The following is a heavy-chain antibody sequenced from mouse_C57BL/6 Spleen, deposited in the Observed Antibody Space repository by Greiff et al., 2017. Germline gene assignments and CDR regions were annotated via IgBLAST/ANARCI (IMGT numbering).Heavy chain of an antibody. CDR1: GFTFSDYG. J-gene: IGHJ2*01. V-gene: IGHV5-17*01. CDR2: ISSGSSTI. CDR3: ARNLPFDY. Sequence: EVQGVESGGGLVKPGGSLKLSCAASGFTFSDYGMHWVRQAPEKGLEWVAYISSGSSTIYYAAPVKGRFTISRDNAKNTLILQMTSLRSEDTAMYYCARNLPFDYWGQGTTLTVSA.